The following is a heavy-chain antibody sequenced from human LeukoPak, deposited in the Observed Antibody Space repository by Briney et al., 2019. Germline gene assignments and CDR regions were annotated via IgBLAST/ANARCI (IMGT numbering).Heavy chain of an antibody. CDR3: ARVPGRVGNY. J-gene: IGHJ4*02. D-gene: IGHD5/OR15-5a*01. CDR2: ISAYNGNT. Sequence: ASVKVSCTSSGYILTNYAITWVRQAPGQGLEWMGWISAYNGNTDYAQKFQGRVTMTTDTSTRTAYMDLRSLRSDDTAVYYCARVPGRVGNYWGQGTLVTVSS. V-gene: IGHV1-18*01. CDR1: GYILTNYA.